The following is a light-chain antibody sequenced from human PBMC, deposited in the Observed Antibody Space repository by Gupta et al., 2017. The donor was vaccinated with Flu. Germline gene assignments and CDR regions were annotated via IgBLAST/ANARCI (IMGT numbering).Light chain of an antibody. CDR3: QHRSNGHPSYT. J-gene: IGKJ3*01. CDR1: QDIGTY. CDR2: DTS. Sequence: DIVLTQSPDTLSLSPGEGATLSCRASQDIGTYLAWYQQKPGQSPRLLIYDTSNRATGIEARFSGSGAGTDFNLTISRREQEDFEVYYWQHRSNGHPSYTCGHGTKVNFK. V-gene: IGKV3D-11*01.